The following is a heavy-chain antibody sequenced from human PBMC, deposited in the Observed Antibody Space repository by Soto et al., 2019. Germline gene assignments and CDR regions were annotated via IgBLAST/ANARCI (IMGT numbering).Heavy chain of an antibody. CDR2: MNLDTGGT. D-gene: IGHD5-18*01. CDR1: GYRFTTFY. V-gene: IGHV1-2*06. Sequence: ASVKVSCKASGYRFTTFYIHWVRQAPGQGLEWMGRMNLDTGGTTYAQKFQGRVTMTRDTSISTAYMEVTNLKSDDTAIYYCARDGNFAFRGYSFGFDFWGQGTLVTVSS. CDR3: ARDGNFAFRGYSFGFDF. J-gene: IGHJ4*02.